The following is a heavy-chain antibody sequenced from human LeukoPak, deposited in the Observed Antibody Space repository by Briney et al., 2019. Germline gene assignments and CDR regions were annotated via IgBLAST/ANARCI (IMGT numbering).Heavy chain of an antibody. CDR1: GFTFSSYW. CDR2: INSDGGST. V-gene: IGHV3-74*01. Sequence: GGSLRLSCAASGFTFSSYWMHWVRQAPGKGLVWVSRINSDGGSTSYADSVKGRFTISRDNAKNTLYLQMNSLRAEDTAVYYCAREGYSYGSDYWGQGTLVTVSS. D-gene: IGHD5-18*01. J-gene: IGHJ4*02. CDR3: AREGYSYGSDY.